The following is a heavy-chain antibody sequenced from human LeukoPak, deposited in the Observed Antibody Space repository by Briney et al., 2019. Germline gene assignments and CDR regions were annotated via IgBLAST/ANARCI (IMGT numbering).Heavy chain of an antibody. D-gene: IGHD2-15*01. CDR3: ARVLLGSGYCSGGSCYDFDY. V-gene: IGHV1-18*01. CDR1: GYTFTSYG. J-gene: IGHJ4*02. Sequence: ASVKVSCKASGYTFTSYGISWVRQAPGQGLGWMGWISAYNGNTNHAQKLQGRVTMTTDTSTSTAYMELRSLRSDDTAVYYCARVLLGSGYCSGGSCYDFDYWGQGTLVTVSS. CDR2: ISAYNGNT.